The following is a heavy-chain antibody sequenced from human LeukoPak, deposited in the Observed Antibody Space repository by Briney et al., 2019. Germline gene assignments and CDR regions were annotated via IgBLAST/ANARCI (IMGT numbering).Heavy chain of an antibody. D-gene: IGHD4-17*01. CDR3: ARGNGDFIY. J-gene: IGHJ4*02. V-gene: IGHV1-8*01. CDR2: MNPDSSKT. Sequence: ASVKLSCNSSGYTFTSYYYSWVRQPTAQGLEWMGWMNPDSSKTGYAQKFQGRVTMTRNTSISTAYMELSSLRSEDTAVYYCARGNGDFIYWGEGTLVTVSS. CDR1: GYTFTSYY.